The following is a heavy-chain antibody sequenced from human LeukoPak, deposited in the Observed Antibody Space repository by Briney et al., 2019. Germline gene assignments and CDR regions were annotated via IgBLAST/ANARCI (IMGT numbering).Heavy chain of an antibody. CDR3: ARLSGSRLPGY. Sequence: GGSLRLSCTASGFTFSGYSMNWIRQAPGKGLEWVSYISSSSSAKYYAGSVKGRFTISRDDARNSLYLQMNSLRVEDTAIYYCARLSGSRLPGYWGQGALVTVSS. D-gene: IGHD3-3*01. CDR1: GFTFSGYS. CDR2: ISSSSSAK. V-gene: IGHV3-48*01. J-gene: IGHJ4*02.